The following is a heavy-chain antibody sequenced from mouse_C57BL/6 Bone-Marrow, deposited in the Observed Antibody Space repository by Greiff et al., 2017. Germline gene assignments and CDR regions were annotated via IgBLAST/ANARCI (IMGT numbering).Heavy chain of an antibody. V-gene: IGHV1-81*01. CDR3: AREDYYGSRRDFDY. Sequence: VQVVESGAELARPGASVKLSCKASGYTFTSYGISWVKQRTGQGLEWIGEIYPRSGNTYYNEKFKGKATLTADKSSSTAYMELRSLTSEDSAVYFCAREDYYGSRRDFDYWGQGTTLTVSS. CDR2: IYPRSGNT. CDR1: GYTFTSYG. J-gene: IGHJ2*01. D-gene: IGHD1-1*01.